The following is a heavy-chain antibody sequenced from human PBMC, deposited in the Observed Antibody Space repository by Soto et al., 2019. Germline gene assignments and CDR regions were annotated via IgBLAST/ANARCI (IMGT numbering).Heavy chain of an antibody. D-gene: IGHD3-22*01. Sequence: EVQLLESGGGLVQPGGSLRLSCTASGFTFSSYTMSWVRQAPGQGLEWVSAISGSGGSTFYADSVKGRFAISRDNSKNTLFLQMNSLRADDTAVYYCPNEGSFDSSGFYDYFHYWGQGTLVTVSS. CDR1: GFTFSSYT. J-gene: IGHJ4*02. CDR3: PNEGSFDSSGFYDYFHY. V-gene: IGHV3-23*01. CDR2: ISGSGGST.